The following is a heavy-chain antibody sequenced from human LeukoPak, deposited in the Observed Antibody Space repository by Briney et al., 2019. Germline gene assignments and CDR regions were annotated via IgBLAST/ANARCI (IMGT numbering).Heavy chain of an antibody. Sequence: PGVSLRLSCAASGFTFSWYRMSWVRQAPGKGLEWVANIKEDGSIKYYVDSVKGRLTISRDNAKSSLYLQVNSLRAEDTALYYCARIGYSSSSIDYWGQGTLVTVSS. CDR3: ARIGYSSSSIDY. V-gene: IGHV3-7*01. D-gene: IGHD6-13*01. CDR1: GFTFSWYR. J-gene: IGHJ4*02. CDR2: IKEDGSIK.